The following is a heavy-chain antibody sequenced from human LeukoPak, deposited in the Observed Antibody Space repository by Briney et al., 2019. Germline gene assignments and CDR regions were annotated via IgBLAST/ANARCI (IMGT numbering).Heavy chain of an antibody. D-gene: IGHD3-10*01. J-gene: IGHJ6*02. Sequence: ASVKVSCKASGYTFINYGISWVRQAPGQGLEWMGWISAYNGNTKYAQKLQGRVTMTTDTSTSTAYMELRSLKSDDTAVYYCARGGSLVRGAIRYYYGMDVWGQGTTVTASS. CDR2: ISAYNGNT. CDR1: GYTFINYG. V-gene: IGHV1-18*01. CDR3: ARGGSLVRGAIRYYYGMDV.